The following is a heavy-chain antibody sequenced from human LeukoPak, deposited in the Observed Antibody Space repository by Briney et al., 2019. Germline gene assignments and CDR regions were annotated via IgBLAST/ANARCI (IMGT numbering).Heavy chain of an antibody. CDR2: LYFSGST. D-gene: IGHD3-3*01. Sequence: SETLSLTCTVSGNSISSYYWSWIRQPPGKGLEWTGYLYFSGSTNYNPSLKSRVTISVDTSKNQFSLKLSSVTAADTAMYYCARGIAGEWLPIWGQGTLVTVSS. V-gene: IGHV4-59*01. CDR3: ARGIAGEWLPI. CDR1: GNSISSYY. J-gene: IGHJ4*02.